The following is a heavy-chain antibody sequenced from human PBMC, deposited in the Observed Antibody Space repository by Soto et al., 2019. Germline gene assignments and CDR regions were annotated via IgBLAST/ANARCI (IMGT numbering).Heavy chain of an antibody. CDR2: IYPGDSDT. CDR1: GYSFTSYW. V-gene: IGHV5-51*01. Sequence: GESLKISCKGSGYSFTSYWIGWVRQMPGKGLEWMGIIYPGDSDTRYSPSFQGQVTISADKSISTAYLQWSSLKASDTAMYYCAKIDSGYEPEDPGYYYYYMDVWGKGTTVTVSS. D-gene: IGHD5-12*01. J-gene: IGHJ6*03. CDR3: AKIDSGYEPEDPGYYYYYMDV.